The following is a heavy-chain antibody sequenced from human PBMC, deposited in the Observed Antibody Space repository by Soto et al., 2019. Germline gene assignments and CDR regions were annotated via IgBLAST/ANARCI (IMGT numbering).Heavy chain of an antibody. V-gene: IGHV1-24*01. CDR1: GYTLTELS. CDR3: ARRKERPGPHYFDY. Sequence: ASVKVSCKVSGYTLTELSMHWVRQAPGKGLEWMGGFDPEDGETIYAQKFQGRVTMTEDTSTDTAYMELSSLRPDDTAVYYCARRKERPGPHYFDYWGQGSQVTVSS. CDR2: FDPEDGET. D-gene: IGHD6-25*01. J-gene: IGHJ4*02.